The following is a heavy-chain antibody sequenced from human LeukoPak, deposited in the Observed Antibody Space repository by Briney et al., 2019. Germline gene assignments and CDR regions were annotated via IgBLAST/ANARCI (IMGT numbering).Heavy chain of an antibody. Sequence: SETLSLTCTVSGGSISSYYWSWIRQPAGKGLEWIGRIYTSGSTNYNPSLKSRVTISVDTSKDQFSLKLSSVTAADTAVYYCARGRDSSGYRGSYYYYGMDVWGQGTTVTVSS. CDR1: GGSISSYY. CDR2: IYTSGST. J-gene: IGHJ6*02. V-gene: IGHV4-4*07. D-gene: IGHD3-22*01. CDR3: ARGRDSSGYRGSYYYYGMDV.